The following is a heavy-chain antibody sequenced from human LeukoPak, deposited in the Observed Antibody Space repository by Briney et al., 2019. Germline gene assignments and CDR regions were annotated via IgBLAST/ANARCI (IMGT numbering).Heavy chain of an antibody. D-gene: IGHD3-3*01. Sequence: ASVKVSCKASGYTFTGYYMHWVRQAPGQGLEWMGWINPNSGGTNYAQKFQGRVTMTRDTSISTAYMELSRLRSDDTAVYYCARGPPALRFLAQSYYYYYMDVWGKGTTVTVSS. CDR1: GYTFTGYY. J-gene: IGHJ6*03. CDR2: INPNSGGT. V-gene: IGHV1-2*02. CDR3: ARGPPALRFLAQSYYYYYMDV.